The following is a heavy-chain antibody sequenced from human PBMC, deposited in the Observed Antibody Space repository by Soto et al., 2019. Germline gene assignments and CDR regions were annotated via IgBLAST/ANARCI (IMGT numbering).Heavy chain of an antibody. CDR1: GFSFSSYS. CDR3: ARSQRNGAMEV. V-gene: IGHV3-23*01. Sequence: GGSLRLSCAASGFSFSSYSMRWVRQAPGKGLEWVSAITGRSSIIDYADSVKGRFTISRDNAKNSLFLQMSSLRADDTAVYYCARSQRNGAMEVWGQGTTVTVSS. CDR2: ITGRSSII. J-gene: IGHJ6*02. D-gene: IGHD2-8*01.